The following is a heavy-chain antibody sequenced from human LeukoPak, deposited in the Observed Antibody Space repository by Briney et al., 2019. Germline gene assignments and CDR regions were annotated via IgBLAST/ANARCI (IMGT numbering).Heavy chain of an antibody. Sequence: GGSLRLSCAASGFTFSSYAMHWVRQAPGKGLEWVSYISSSGSTIYYADSVKGRFTISRDNAKNSLYLQMNSLRAEDTAVYYCARVFHGYSYGIFYYYYYMDVWGKGTTVTISS. D-gene: IGHD5-18*01. V-gene: IGHV3-48*04. CDR2: ISSSGSTI. CDR3: ARVFHGYSYGIFYYYYYMDV. J-gene: IGHJ6*03. CDR1: GFTFSSYA.